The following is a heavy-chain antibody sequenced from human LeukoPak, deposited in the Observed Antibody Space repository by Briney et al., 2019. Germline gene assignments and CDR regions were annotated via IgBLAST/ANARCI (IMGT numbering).Heavy chain of an antibody. J-gene: IGHJ4*02. D-gene: IGHD5-18*01. CDR1: GFTFSNYW. Sequence: PGGSLRLSCAASGFTFSNYWMHWVRQAPGKGLVWVSRINSDGSTTSYADSVKGRSTISRDNAKNTLYLQMNSLRAEDTAVYYCARGASGYSYGWGQGTLVTVSS. CDR3: ARGASGYSYG. V-gene: IGHV3-74*01. CDR2: INSDGSTT.